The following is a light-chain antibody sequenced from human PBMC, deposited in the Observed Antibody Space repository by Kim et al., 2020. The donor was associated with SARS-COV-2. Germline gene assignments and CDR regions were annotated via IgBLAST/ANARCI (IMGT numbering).Light chain of an antibody. CDR1: TGAVTRANY. V-gene: IGLV7-43*01. Sequence: QAVVTQEPSLTVSPGGTVTLTCASSTGAVTRANYANWFQQKPGQAPRALVHGTSNRHSWTSARFSGSLLGDKAALTLSPVQPEDEADYYCLHNYGGRWVFGGGTQLTVL. CDR3: LHNYGGRWV. CDR2: GTS. J-gene: IGLJ3*02.